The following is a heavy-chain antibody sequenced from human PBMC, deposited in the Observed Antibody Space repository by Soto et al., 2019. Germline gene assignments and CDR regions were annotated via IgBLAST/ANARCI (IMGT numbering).Heavy chain of an antibody. Sequence: QAQLVQSGAEVKTPGSSVKVSCKASGGTFSSYTISWVRQAPGQGLEWMGRIIPILGIANYAQKFQGRVTINADKSTRTAYMELSSLRSEDTVVYYCARGGYYYDSSGPAYGMDVWGQGTTVTVSS. D-gene: IGHD3-22*01. CDR2: IIPILGIA. CDR1: GGTFSSYT. V-gene: IGHV1-69*02. CDR3: ARGGYYYDSSGPAYGMDV. J-gene: IGHJ6*02.